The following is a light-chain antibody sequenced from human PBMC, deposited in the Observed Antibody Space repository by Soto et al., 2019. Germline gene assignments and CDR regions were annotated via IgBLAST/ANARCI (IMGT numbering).Light chain of an antibody. CDR1: QSVLYSFNNKNY. J-gene: IGKJ1*01. Sequence: DIVMTQSPDSLAVSLGERATINCRSSQSVLYSFNNKNYLGWYQQKAGQPPKLLIYWASTRESGVPDRFSGSGSGTDFNLTISSVQAEDVAVYYCQHYYSDPPWTFGQGTKVEIK. CDR3: QHYYSDPPWT. V-gene: IGKV4-1*01. CDR2: WAS.